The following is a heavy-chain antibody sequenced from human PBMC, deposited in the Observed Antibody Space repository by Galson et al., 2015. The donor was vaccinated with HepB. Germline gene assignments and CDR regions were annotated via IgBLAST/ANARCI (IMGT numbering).Heavy chain of an antibody. CDR3: ARDFLWQHLVPQDRRNY. J-gene: IGHJ4*02. V-gene: IGHV3-21*01. CDR2: ISSISSYI. D-gene: IGHD2-21*01. Sequence: SLRLSCAASGFTFSSYGMNWVRQAPGKGLEWVSSISSISSYIYYADSVKGRFTISRDNAQNSLFLQMNRLRGEDTAVYYCARDFLWQHLVPQDRRNYWGQGTLVTVSS. CDR1: GFTFSSYG.